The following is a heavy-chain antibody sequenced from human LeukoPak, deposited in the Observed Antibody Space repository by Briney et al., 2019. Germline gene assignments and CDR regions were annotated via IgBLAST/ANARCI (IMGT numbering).Heavy chain of an antibody. Sequence: PSGTLSLTCAVSGGSISSSYWWSWVRQPPGKGLEWIGSIYYSGSTNYNPSLKSRVTISVDTSKNQFSLKLSSVTAADTAVYYCARYYGAEYYYYYYMDVWGKGTTVTISS. CDR3: ARYYGAEYYYYYYMDV. CDR1: GGSISSSYW. J-gene: IGHJ6*03. D-gene: IGHD3-10*01. CDR2: IYYSGST. V-gene: IGHV4-4*02.